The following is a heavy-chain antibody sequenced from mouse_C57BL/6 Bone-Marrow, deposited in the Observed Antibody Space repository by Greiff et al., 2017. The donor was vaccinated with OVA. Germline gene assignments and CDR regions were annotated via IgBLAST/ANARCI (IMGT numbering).Heavy chain of an antibody. Sequence: QVQLQQPGAELVKPGASVKLSCKASGYTFTSYWMQWVKQRPGQGLEWIGEIDPSDSYPNYNQKFKGKATLTVDTSSSTAYMQLSSLTSEDSAVYYCARSGLLSFAYWGQGTLVTVSA. CDR3: ARSGLLSFAY. D-gene: IGHD3-1*01. V-gene: IGHV1-50*01. J-gene: IGHJ3*01. CDR1: GYTFTSYW. CDR2: IDPSDSYP.